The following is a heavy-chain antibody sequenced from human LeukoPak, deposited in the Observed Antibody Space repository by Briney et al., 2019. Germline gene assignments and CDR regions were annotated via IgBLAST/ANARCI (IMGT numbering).Heavy chain of an antibody. CDR3: ARTGPVRDFDWLLLDY. Sequence: ASVKVSCKASGYTFTNYGISWVRQAPGQGLEWMGWISAYNGNTNYAQKLQGRVTMTTDTSTSTAYMGLRSLRSDDTAVYYCARTGPVRDFDWLLLDYWGQGTLVTVSS. V-gene: IGHV1-18*01. CDR1: GYTFTNYG. CDR2: ISAYNGNT. D-gene: IGHD3-9*01. J-gene: IGHJ4*02.